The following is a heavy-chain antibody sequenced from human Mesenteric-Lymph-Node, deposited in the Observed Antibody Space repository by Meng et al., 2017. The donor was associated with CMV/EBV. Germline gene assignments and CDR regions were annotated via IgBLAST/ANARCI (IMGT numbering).Heavy chain of an antibody. CDR1: GGSISTYY. CDR2: IYYTGST. CDR3: ARDYYDSSGSFGTYYYYALDV. J-gene: IGHJ6*02. D-gene: IGHD3-22*01. Sequence: GSLRLSCTVSGGSISTYYWSWIRQPPGKGLEWIGYIYYTGSTNYNPPLKSRVTMSLDTSKNQFSLNLTSVTSADTAVYYCARDYYDSSGSFGTYYYYALDVWGQGTTVTVSS. V-gene: IGHV4-59*13.